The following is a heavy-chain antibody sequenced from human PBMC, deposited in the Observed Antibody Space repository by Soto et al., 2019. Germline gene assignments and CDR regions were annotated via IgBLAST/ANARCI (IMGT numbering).Heavy chain of an antibody. CDR3: ARSGATRRENFDY. Sequence: QVQLRESGPGLVKPSETLSLTCTVSGGSISSGGYYWNWIRQHPGKGLEWIGYIYNSGSPYYNPSLKSRVTISVDKSDNQFSLELSSVTAADTAVYHCARSGATRRENFDYWGQGTLVTVSS. V-gene: IGHV4-31*03. CDR1: GGSISSGGYY. CDR2: IYNSGSP. J-gene: IGHJ4*02. D-gene: IGHD4-17*01.